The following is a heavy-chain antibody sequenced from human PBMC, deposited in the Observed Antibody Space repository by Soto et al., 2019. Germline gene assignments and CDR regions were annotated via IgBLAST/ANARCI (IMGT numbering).Heavy chain of an antibody. J-gene: IGHJ6*02. Sequence: PGGSLRLSCAASGFTFSGSAMHWVRQASGKGLEWVGRIRSKANSYATAYAASVKGRFTISRDDSKSTAYLQMNSLKTEDTAVYYCTRIPNIAARPWQYYYYGMGVWGQGTTVTVSS. CDR2: IRSKANSYAT. CDR3: TRIPNIAARPWQYYYYGMGV. CDR1: GFTFSGSA. V-gene: IGHV3-73*01. D-gene: IGHD6-6*01.